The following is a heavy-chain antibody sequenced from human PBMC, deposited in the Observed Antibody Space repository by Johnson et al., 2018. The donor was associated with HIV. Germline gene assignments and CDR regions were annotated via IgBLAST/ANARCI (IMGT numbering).Heavy chain of an antibody. Sequence: VQLVESGGGLVQPGGSLRLSCAASGFTVSNAWITWVRQAPGKGLEWVGRIKSKTDGGTTDYAAPVKGRFTISRDDSKNTLYLQMNSLKTEDTAVYYCTTDHTPRYYDFWFDIWGQGTMVTVSS. CDR3: TTDHTPRYYDFWFDI. V-gene: IGHV3-15*01. J-gene: IGHJ3*02. D-gene: IGHD3-3*01. CDR2: IKSKTDGGTT. CDR1: GFTVSNAW.